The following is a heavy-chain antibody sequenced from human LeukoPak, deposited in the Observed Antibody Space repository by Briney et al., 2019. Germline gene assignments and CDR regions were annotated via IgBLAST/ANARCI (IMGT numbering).Heavy chain of an antibody. V-gene: IGHV3-23*01. CDR1: GFTFSSYA. CDR2: ISGSGGST. D-gene: IGHD2-2*01. J-gene: IGHJ2*01. CDR3: AKLDCSSTSCHWGPDWYFDL. Sequence: PGGSLRLSCAASGFTFSSYAMSWVRQAPGKGLEWVSAISGSGGSTYYADSVKGRFTISRDNSKNTLYLQMNSLRAEDTAVYYCAKLDCSSTSCHWGPDWYFDLWGRGTLVTVSS.